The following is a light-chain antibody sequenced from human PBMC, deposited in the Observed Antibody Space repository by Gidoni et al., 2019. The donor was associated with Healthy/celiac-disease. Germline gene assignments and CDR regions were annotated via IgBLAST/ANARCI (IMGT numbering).Light chain of an antibody. CDR1: SSNIGSNY. V-gene: IGLV1-47*01. CDR3: AAWDDRLSGWV. J-gene: IGLJ3*02. Sequence: QSVLTQPPSAYGTPGQRVTISCSGSSSNIGSNYVYWYQQLPGTAPKLLIYRNNQRPSGVPDRFSGSKSGTSASLAISGLRSEDEADYYCAAWDDRLSGWVFGGGTKLTVL. CDR2: RNN.